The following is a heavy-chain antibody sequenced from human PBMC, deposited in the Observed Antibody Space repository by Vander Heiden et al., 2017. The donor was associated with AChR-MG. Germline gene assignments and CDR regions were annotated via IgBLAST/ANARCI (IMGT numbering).Heavy chain of an antibody. CDR3: AGGMAGTRVLHY. J-gene: IGHJ4*02. V-gene: IGHV3-66*01. D-gene: IGHD3-10*01. CDR1: GFTVGSTY. CDR2: IYSGGTT. Sequence: EVQMVESGGGLVQRVGSLRLSCASSGFTVGSTYMSWVRPGQGKGQECVSVIYSGGTTYYADSVKGRFSISRDNSKNTPYLQMNSLGAEDTAVYFCAGGMAGTRVLHYWGQGTLVTVSP.